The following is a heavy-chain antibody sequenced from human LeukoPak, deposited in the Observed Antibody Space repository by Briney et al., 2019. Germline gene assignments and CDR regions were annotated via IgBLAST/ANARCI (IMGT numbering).Heavy chain of an antibody. CDR1: GASISTGGYY. V-gene: IGHV4-31*03. J-gene: IGHJ4*02. D-gene: IGHD2/OR15-2a*01. CDR3: ARQHLSLIAFDY. Sequence: PSETLSLTCTVSGASISTGGYYWSWIRQVPGKGLEWIAYFYYTGSTYYNPSLKSRVTISVDTPKNQFSLKLSSVTAADTAVYYCARQHLSLIAFDYWGQGTLVTVSS. CDR2: FYYTGST.